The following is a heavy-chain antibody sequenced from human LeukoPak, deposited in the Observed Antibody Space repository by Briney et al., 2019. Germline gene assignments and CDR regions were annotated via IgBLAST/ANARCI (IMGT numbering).Heavy chain of an antibody. V-gene: IGHV1-24*01. Sequence: ASVKVSCKVSEYTLTELSMHWVRQAPGKGLEWLGGFDPEDGEIIYAQKFQGRVTMSDDTSTDTAYMELGSLRSDDTAVYYCAADRGDYSGSYWTAFDIWGQGTMGTVSS. D-gene: IGHD1-26*01. CDR3: AADRGDYSGSYWTAFDI. CDR1: EYTLTELS. CDR2: FDPEDGEI. J-gene: IGHJ3*02.